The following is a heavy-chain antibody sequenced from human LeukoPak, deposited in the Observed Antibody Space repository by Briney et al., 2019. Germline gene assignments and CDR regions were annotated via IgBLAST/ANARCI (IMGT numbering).Heavy chain of an antibody. V-gene: IGHV1-8*01. Sequence: ASVKVSCKASGYTFTSYDINWVRQATGQGLEWMGWMNPNSGNTGYAQKFQGRVTMTRNTSISTAYMELGSLRSEDTAVYYCARVPVWSGYYRLSIFWGQGTLVTVSS. J-gene: IGHJ4*02. CDR2: MNPNSGNT. D-gene: IGHD3-3*01. CDR3: ARVPVWSGYYRLSIF. CDR1: GYTFTSYD.